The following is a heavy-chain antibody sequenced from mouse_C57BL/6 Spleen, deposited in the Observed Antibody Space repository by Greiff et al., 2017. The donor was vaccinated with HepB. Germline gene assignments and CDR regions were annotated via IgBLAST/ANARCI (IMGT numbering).Heavy chain of an antibody. Sequence: QVQLQQSGPELVKPGASVKISCKASGYAFSSSWMNWVKQRPGKGLEWIGRIYPGDGDTNYNGKFKGKATLTADKSSSTAYMQLSSLTSEDSAVYFCARFVSLLGYAMYYFGQGTSVTVSS. V-gene: IGHV1-82*01. CDR3: ARFVSLLGYAMYY. CDR1: GYAFSSSW. D-gene: IGHD2-1*01. J-gene: IGHJ4*01. CDR2: IYPGDGDT.